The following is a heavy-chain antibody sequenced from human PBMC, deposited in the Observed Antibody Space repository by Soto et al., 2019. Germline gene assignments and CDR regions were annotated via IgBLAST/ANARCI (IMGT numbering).Heavy chain of an antibody. V-gene: IGHV4-34*01. CDR2: INHSGST. CDR1: GGSFSGYY. Sequence: SETLSLTCAVYGGSFSGYYWSWIRQPPGKGLEWIGEINHSGSTNYNPSLKSRVTISVDTSKNQFSLKLSSVTAADTAVYYCARGLTYYDILTGYYRGWFDPWGQGTLVTVS. CDR3: ARGLTYYDILTGYYRGWFDP. D-gene: IGHD3-9*01. J-gene: IGHJ5*02.